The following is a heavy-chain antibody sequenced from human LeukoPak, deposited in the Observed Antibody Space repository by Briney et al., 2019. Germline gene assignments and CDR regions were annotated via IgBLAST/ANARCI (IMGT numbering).Heavy chain of an antibody. D-gene: IGHD3-22*01. CDR1: GGSISSYY. J-gene: IGHJ3*02. CDR3: ATHSSGYYYGGHAFDI. Sequence: SETLSLTCTVSGGSISSYYWSWIRQPPGKGLEWIGYIYYSGSTNYNPSLKSRVTISVDTSKNQFSLKLSSVTAADTAVYYCATHSSGYYYGGHAFDIWGQGTMVTVSS. CDR2: IYYSGST. V-gene: IGHV4-59*01.